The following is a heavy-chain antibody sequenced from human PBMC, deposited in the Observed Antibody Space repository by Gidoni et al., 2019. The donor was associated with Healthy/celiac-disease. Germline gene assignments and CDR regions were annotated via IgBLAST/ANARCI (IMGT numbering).Heavy chain of an antibody. CDR1: GYTFTGYY. CDR3: ARDMVRGVIGAFDI. CDR2: INPNSGGT. V-gene: IGHV1-2*04. J-gene: IGHJ3*02. D-gene: IGHD3-10*01. Sequence: QVQLVQSGAEVTKPGASVKVSCKASGYTFTGYYMHWVRQAPGQGLEWMGWINPNSGGTNYAQKFQGWVTMTRDTSISTAYMELSRLRSDDTAVYYCARDMVRGVIGAFDIWGQGTMVTVSS.